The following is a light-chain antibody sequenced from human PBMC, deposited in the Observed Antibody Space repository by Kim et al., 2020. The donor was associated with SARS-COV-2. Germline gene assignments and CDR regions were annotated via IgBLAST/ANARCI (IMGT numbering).Light chain of an antibody. V-gene: IGLV2-11*01. CDR2: DVS. Sequence: GSPGQSVTISCTGTSSDVGGYNYVSWYQQHPGKAPKLMIYDVSKRPSGVPDRFSGSKSGNTASLTISGLQAEDEADYYCCSYAGSYVFGTGTKVTVL. CDR1: SSDVGGYNY. J-gene: IGLJ1*01. CDR3: CSYAGSYV.